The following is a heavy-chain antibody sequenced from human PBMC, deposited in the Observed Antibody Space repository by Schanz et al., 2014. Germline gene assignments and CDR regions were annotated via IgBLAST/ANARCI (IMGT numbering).Heavy chain of an antibody. J-gene: IGHJ4*02. D-gene: IGHD1-26*01. V-gene: IGHV1-8*02. CDR3: AREVEMSRIRNFDY. Sequence: QVQLVQSGTEVKKPGASMKISCKAFGYYFGGFGISWVRQAPGQGFEWMGWMNPNSGTTGYAQKFQGRVTMTRNTSTSTAYMELRGLRSDDTAVYYCAREVEMSRIRNFDYWGQGTLVTVSS. CDR1: GYYFGGFG. CDR2: MNPNSGTT.